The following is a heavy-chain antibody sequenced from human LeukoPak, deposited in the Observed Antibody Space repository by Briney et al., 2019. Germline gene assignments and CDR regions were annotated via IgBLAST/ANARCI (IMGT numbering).Heavy chain of an antibody. J-gene: IGHJ4*02. D-gene: IGHD3-22*01. V-gene: IGHV3-30-3*01. CDR1: GFTFSSYA. CDR2: ISYDGSNK. CDR3: ARTYLPTYYYDSSGYYEYYFDY. Sequence: GGSLRLSCAASGFTFSSYAMHWVRQAPGKGLEGVAVISYDGSNKYYADSVKGRFTISRDNSKNTLYLQMNSLRAEDTAVYYCARTYLPTYYYDSSGYYEYYFDYWGQGTLVTVSS.